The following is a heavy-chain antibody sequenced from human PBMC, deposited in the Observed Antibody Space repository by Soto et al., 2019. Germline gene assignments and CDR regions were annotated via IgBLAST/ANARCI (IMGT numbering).Heavy chain of an antibody. CDR1: GGSISSGGYY. V-gene: IGHV4-31*03. J-gene: IGHJ6*02. CDR2: ISYSGST. CDR3: AREGLVLVPTTVNSDYYYYAMDV. D-gene: IGHD4-17*01. Sequence: PSETLSLTCTVSGGSISSGGYYWSWIRQHPGTGLEWIGHISYSGSTYYNTSLKSRVTISVDTSRNQFSLIVNSVTAADTAVYYCAREGLVLVPTTVNSDYYYYAMDVWGQGTTVTVSS.